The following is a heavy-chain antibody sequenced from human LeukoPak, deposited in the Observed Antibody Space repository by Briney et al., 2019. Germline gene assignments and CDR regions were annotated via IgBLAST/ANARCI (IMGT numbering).Heavy chain of an antibody. V-gene: IGHV4-59*01. CDR2: IYYSGST. J-gene: IGHJ4*02. CDR1: GGSISSYY. Sequence: SETLSLTCTVSGGSISSYYWSWIRQPPGKGLEWIGYIYYSGSTNYNPSLKSRVTISVDTPKNQFSLKLSSVTAADTAVYYCACSSDSSGYYYASYWGQGTLVTVSS. CDR3: ACSSDSSGYYYASY. D-gene: IGHD3-22*01.